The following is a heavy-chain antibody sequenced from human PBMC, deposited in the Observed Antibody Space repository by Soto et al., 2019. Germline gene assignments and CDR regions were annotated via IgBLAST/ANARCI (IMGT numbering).Heavy chain of an antibody. J-gene: IGHJ5*02. CDR1: GGSFSGYY. CDR3: ARDRRLITMVRGVSLWFDP. Sequence: SETLSLTCAVYGGSFSGYYWSWIRQPPGKGLEWIGEINHSGSTNYNPSLKSRVTISVDTSKKQFSLKLSSVTAADTAVYYCARDRRLITMVRGVSLWFDPWGQGTLVTVS. D-gene: IGHD3-10*01. V-gene: IGHV4-34*01. CDR2: INHSGST.